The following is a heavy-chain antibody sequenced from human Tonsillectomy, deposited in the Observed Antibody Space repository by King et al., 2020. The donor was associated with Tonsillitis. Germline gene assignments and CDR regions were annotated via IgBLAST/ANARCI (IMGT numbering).Heavy chain of an antibody. D-gene: IGHD3-22*01. J-gene: IGHJ3*02. CDR3: AGDEGADYYDSGRGAFDI. V-gene: IGHV3-21*01. CDR2: ISSTGRYI. Sequence: VQLVESGGGLVRPGWSLRLSCATSGFIFNNYDMNWVRQAPGKGLEWVSSISSTGRYIYYADSVKGRFTISRDKAKKSLSLLMNSLRVEDTAVYFCAGDEGADYYDSGRGAFDIWGHGTMVTVSS. CDR1: GFIFNNYD.